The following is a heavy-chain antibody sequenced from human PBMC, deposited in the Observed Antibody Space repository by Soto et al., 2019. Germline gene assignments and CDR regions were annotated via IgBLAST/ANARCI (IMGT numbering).Heavy chain of an antibody. Sequence: LQESSPGLVKPSQTLSLTCFVSGYSISAGGYYWSWIRHHPGKGLEWIGSFYSSGSIIYNPPLRSRVSISGDTSSNQFSMSLTSVTAADTARYYCARMYSSGSGWFHPWGQGTLVTVSS. D-gene: IGHD6-19*01. CDR1: GYSISAGGYY. CDR3: ARMYSSGSGWFHP. J-gene: IGHJ5*02. V-gene: IGHV4-31*03. CDR2: FYSSGSI.